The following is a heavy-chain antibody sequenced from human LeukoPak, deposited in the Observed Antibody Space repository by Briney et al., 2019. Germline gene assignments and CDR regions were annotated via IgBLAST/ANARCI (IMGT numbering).Heavy chain of an antibody. CDR3: AKFDSSGYFWDY. J-gene: IGHJ4*02. V-gene: IGHV4-34*01. CDR1: GGSFSGYY. Sequence: SETLSLTCAVYGGSFSGYYWSWIRQPPGKGLEWIGEINHSGSTNYNPSLKSRVTISVDTSKNQFSLKLSSVTAVDTAVYYCAKFDSSGYFWDYWGQGTLVTVSS. CDR2: INHSGST. D-gene: IGHD3-22*01.